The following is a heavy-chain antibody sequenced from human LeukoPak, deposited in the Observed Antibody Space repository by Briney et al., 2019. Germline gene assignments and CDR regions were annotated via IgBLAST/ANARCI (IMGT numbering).Heavy chain of an antibody. CDR2: IKQDGSEK. Sequence: PGGSLRLSCAASGFAFSTYGMHWVRQAPGKGLEWVANIKQDGSEKYYVDSVKGRFTISRDNAKNSLYLQMNSLRAEDTAVYYCARMVTGFDYWGQGTLVTVSS. D-gene: IGHD5-18*01. CDR3: ARMVTGFDY. V-gene: IGHV3-7*01. CDR1: GFAFSTYG. J-gene: IGHJ4*02.